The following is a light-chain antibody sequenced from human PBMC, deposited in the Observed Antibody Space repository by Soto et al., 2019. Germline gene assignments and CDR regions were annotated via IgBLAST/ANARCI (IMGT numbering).Light chain of an antibody. CDR1: SSNIGAGYD. CDR2: GNS. V-gene: IGLV1-40*01. CDR3: QSYDSRLSAVV. J-gene: IGLJ2*01. Sequence: QSVLTQPPSVSGAPGQRVTISCTGGSSNIGAGYDVHWYQRLPGTAPKLLIYGNSNRPSGVPDRFSGSKSGTSASLAITGLQAEDEADYYCQSYDSRLSAVVFGGGTKRTVL.